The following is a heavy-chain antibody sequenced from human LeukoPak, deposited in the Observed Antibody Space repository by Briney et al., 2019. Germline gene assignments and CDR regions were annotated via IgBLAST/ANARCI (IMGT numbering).Heavy chain of an antibody. CDR1: GFTFSSYW. V-gene: IGHV3-7*01. J-gene: IGHJ4*02. CDR3: ARQGATTGFDY. Sequence: GGSLRLSCAASGFTFSSYWMNWVRQAPGKGLEWVANVNQDGSEKYSVDSVKGRFTISRDNAKNSLYLQMNSLRAEDTAVYYCARQGATTGFDYWGQGTLVTVSS. CDR2: VNQDGSEK. D-gene: IGHD4-17*01.